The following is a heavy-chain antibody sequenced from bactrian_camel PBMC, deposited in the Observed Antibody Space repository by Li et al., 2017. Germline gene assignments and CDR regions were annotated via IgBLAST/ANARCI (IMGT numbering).Heavy chain of an antibody. D-gene: IGHD1*01. V-gene: IGHV3S55*01. CDR2: IDADGST. J-gene: IGHJ4*01. Sequence: HVQLVESGGGSVQVGGSLRLTCVASGDTIGRYCMGWFRQIPDKERENVAIIDADGSTGYADSVKGRFTVSKDNGKRTLYLQMDSLKPEDTAMYYCAAGPGGFSAKWDGCRLVPDNEEYNYWGEGTQVTVS. CDR3: AAGPGGFSAKWDGCRLVPDNEEYNY. CDR1: GDTIGRYC.